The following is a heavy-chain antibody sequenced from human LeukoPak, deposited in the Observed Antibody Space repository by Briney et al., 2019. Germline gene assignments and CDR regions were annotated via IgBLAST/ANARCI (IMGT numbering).Heavy chain of an antibody. CDR3: AKRATVTTFGHCDY. CDR2: TSSSDAGT. J-gene: IGHJ4*02. V-gene: IGHV3-23*01. D-gene: IGHD4-17*01. CDR1: GFTLSTYA. Sequence: GGSLRLSCAASGFTLSTYAMSWVRQTPGKGLEWVAATSSSDAGTYHADSVRGRFTISRDNSKNTLYLQMNSLRAEDAAVYYCAKRATVTTFGHCDYWGQGTLVTVSS.